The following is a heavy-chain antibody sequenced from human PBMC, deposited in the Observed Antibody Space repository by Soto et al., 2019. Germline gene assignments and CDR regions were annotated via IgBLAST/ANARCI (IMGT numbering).Heavy chain of an antibody. J-gene: IGHJ4*02. CDR1: GFTFSRYW. D-gene: IGHD3-22*01. CDR3: ASSYYDSSGYL. V-gene: IGHV3-74*01. Sequence: EVELVESGGGLVQPGGSPRLSCAASGFTFSRYWMHWVRQAPGKGLVWVSRISSDGSSTNYADSVKGRFTISRDNAKNTLYLQMNSLRAEDTAVYYCASSYYDSSGYLWGQGTLVSVSS. CDR2: ISSDGSST.